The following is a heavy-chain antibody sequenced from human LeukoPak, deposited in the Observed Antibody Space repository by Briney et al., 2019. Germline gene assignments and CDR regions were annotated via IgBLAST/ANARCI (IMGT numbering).Heavy chain of an antibody. CDR1: GGSISSSSYY. V-gene: IGHV4-39*01. D-gene: IGHD4-17*01. CDR3: ARHPDYGDYVSWFDP. J-gene: IGHJ5*02. CDR2: IYYSGST. Sequence: SETLSLTCTVSGGSISSSSYYWGWIRQPPGKGLEWIGSIYYSGSTYYNPSLKSRVTISVDTSKNQFSLKLSSVTAADTAVYYCARHPDYGDYVSWFDPWGQGTLVTVSS.